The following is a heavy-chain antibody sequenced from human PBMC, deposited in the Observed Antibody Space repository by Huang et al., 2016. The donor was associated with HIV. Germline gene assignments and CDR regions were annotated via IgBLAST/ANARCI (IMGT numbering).Heavy chain of an antibody. CDR1: GFTFSSYG. CDR2: KSYDAKTK. Sequence: QVQLVESGGGVVQPGRSLRISCAASGFTFSSYGMHWVGQAPGKGLEWGSVKSYDAKTKYYADSGKGRFSISRDNSKTTVYLQLNSLRLEDTAVYYCAKGGSAAAVLDFWGQGTLVTVSS. J-gene: IGHJ4*02. V-gene: IGHV3-30*18. D-gene: IGHD6-13*01. CDR3: AKGGSAAAVLDF.